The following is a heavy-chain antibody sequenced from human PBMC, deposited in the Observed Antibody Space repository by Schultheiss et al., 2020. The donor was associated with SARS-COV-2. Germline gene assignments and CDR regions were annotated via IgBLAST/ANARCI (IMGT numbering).Heavy chain of an antibody. J-gene: IGHJ5*02. V-gene: IGHV4-34*01. CDR3: ARGPAPYSDFWTDSYTGWFDR. D-gene: IGHD3-3*01. Sequence: SETLSLTCAVYGGSFSGYYWSWIRQPPGKGLEWIGEINHSGSTNYDPSLKSRLTISLDTSKNQFSLKLTSVTAADTAVYYCARGPAPYSDFWTDSYTGWFDRWGQGTLVTVSS. CDR2: INHSGST. CDR1: GGSFSGYY.